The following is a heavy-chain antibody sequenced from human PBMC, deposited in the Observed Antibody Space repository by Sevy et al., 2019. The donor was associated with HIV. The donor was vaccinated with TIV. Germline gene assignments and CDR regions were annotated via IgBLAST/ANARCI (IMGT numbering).Heavy chain of an antibody. CDR2: ISAYNGNK. D-gene: IGHD3-22*01. Sequence: ASVKVSCKASDYTFSTQGFNWVRQAPGQGLEWMGWISAYNGNKKYAQKFQGRVTMNTDTSRSTAYRELRSLTSEDTAVYYCARDWAPGYYYDAIGVKRDYYFDYWGQGTLVTVSS. J-gene: IGHJ4*02. V-gene: IGHV1-18*01. CDR1: DYTFSTQG. CDR3: ARDWAPGYYYDAIGVKRDYYFDY.